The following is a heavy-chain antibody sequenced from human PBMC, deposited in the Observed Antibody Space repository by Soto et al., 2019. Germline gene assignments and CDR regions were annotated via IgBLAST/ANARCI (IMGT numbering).Heavy chain of an antibody. J-gene: IGHJ6*02. CDR2: IWYDGSNK. CDR1: GFTFSSYG. D-gene: IGHD6-13*01. Sequence: GGSLRLSCAASGFTFSSYGMHWVRQAPGKGLEWVAVIWYDGSNKYYADSVKGRFTISRDNSKNTLYLQMNSLRAEDTAVYYCARDKYSSSRGVYYGMDVWGQGTTVTVSS. CDR3: ARDKYSSSRGVYYGMDV. V-gene: IGHV3-33*01.